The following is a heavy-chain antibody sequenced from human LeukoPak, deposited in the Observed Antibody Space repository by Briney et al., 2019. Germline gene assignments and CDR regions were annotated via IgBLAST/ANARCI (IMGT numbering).Heavy chain of an antibody. J-gene: IGHJ4*02. V-gene: IGHV4-59*01. CDR3: ARAPITMVRGVISGFDY. D-gene: IGHD3-10*01. Sequence: SETLSLTCTVSGGSISSYYWGWIRQPPGKGLEWVGFIYYSGSTNYNPSLKSRVTISVDTSKNQFSLKLSSVTAADTAVYYCARAPITMVRGVISGFDYWGQGTLVTVSS. CDR1: GGSISSYY. CDR2: IYYSGST.